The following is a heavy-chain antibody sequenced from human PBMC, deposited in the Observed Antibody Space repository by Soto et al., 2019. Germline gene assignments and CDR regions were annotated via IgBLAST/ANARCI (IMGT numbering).Heavy chain of an antibody. V-gene: IGHV2-5*02. CDR1: GFSLSTRGLS. J-gene: IGHJ4*02. CDR2: IYWDDDK. CDR3: AHVLGYGSGCSCYCGPSDY. D-gene: IGHD2-15*01. Sequence: QITLKESGPPLVRPKQTLTLTCTFSGFSLSTRGLSVGWIRKPPGKPLEWLALIYWDDDKRYTSSLKSRLTITKDTAKNQVVLTMSNMDPVDTATYCWAHVLGYGSGCSCYCGPSDYWGQRTLVTVAS.